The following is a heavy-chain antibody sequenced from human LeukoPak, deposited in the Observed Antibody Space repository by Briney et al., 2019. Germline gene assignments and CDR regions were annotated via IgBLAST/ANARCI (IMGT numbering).Heavy chain of an antibody. CDR3: ARDRYYVPDY. V-gene: IGHV3-20*04. D-gene: IGHD3-10*02. J-gene: IGHJ4*02. CDR2: LNWNGAST. Sequence: PGGSLRLSCAASGFTFDDYGLSWVRQVPGKGLEWVSGLNWNGASTGYADSVKGRFTISRDNAKNSLYLQMNSLRAEDTAVYYCARDRYYVPDYWGQGTLVTVSS. CDR1: GFTFDDYG.